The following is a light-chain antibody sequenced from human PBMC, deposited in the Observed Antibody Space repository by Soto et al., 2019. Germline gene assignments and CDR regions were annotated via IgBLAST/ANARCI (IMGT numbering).Light chain of an antibody. CDR2: AAS. V-gene: IGKV1-39*01. CDR1: QSISSY. CDR3: QQYNSYS. Sequence: DIQMTQSPSSLSASVGDRVTITCRASQSISSYLNWYQQKPGKAPKLLTYAASSLQSGVPSRFSGSGSGTEFTLTISSLQPDDFATYYCQQYNSYSFGQGTKVDI. J-gene: IGKJ1*01.